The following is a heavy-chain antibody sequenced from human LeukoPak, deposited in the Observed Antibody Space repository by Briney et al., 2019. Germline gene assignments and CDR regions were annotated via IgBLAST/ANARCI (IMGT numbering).Heavy chain of an antibody. CDR2: FDPEDGET. Sequence: ASVKVSCKFSGYTLTELSMHLLRLAPGNPLEWPGGFDPEDGETIYAQKFQGRVTMTEDTSTDTAYMELSSLRSEDTAVYYCATPGGYSSSRVWFDPWGQGTLVTVSS. V-gene: IGHV1-24*01. J-gene: IGHJ5*02. D-gene: IGHD6-6*01. CDR1: GYTLTELS. CDR3: ATPGGYSSSRVWFDP.